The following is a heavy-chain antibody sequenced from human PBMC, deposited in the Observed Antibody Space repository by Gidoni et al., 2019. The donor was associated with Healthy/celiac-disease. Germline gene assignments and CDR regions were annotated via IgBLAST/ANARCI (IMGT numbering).Heavy chain of an antibody. J-gene: IGHJ4*02. D-gene: IGHD5-18*01. V-gene: IGHV1-69*01. Sequence: QVQLVQSGAEGKKPGSSVKVSCKASGGTFSSYAIRWVRQAPGQGLEWMGGIIPIFGTANYAQKFQGRGTITADESTSTAYMELSSLRSEDTAVYYCARDRSAMENYFDYWGQGTLVTVSA. CDR2: IIPIFGTA. CDR3: ARDRSAMENYFDY. CDR1: GGTFSSYA.